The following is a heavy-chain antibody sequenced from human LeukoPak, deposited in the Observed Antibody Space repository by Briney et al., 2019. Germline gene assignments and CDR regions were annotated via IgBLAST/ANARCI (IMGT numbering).Heavy chain of an antibody. CDR1: GFTFSSYA. J-gene: IGHJ4*02. CDR3: ARAESGSWHNFDF. CDR2: ISYDGSNK. V-gene: IGHV3-30-3*01. Sequence: GGSLRLSCAASGFTFSSYAMHWVRQAPGKGLEWVAVISYDGSNKYYADSVKGRFTISRDNSRNTLYLQMNSLRPEDTAVYYCARAESGSWHNFDFWGQGTLVTVSS. D-gene: IGHD2-15*01.